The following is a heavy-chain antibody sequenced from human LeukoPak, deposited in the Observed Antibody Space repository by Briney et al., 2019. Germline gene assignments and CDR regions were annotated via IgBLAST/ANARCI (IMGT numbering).Heavy chain of an antibody. J-gene: IGHJ4*02. Sequence: GGSLRLSCAASGFTFSIYGMSWVRQAPGKGLEWVSAISGSGANTHYADSVEGRFTISRDNSRNTLYLQMDSLRAEDTAVYYCAKDNSYGNFDYWGQGTLVTVSS. CDR2: ISGSGANT. CDR1: GFTFSIYG. V-gene: IGHV3-23*01. CDR3: AKDNSYGNFDY. D-gene: IGHD5-18*01.